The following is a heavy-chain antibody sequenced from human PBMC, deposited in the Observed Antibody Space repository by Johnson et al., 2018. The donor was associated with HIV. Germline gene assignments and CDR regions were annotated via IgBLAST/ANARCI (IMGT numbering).Heavy chain of an antibody. V-gene: IGHV3-20*04. CDR1: GFSFDDYG. CDR3: TRARYRSSWYNGDAFDI. Sequence: VQLVESGGGVVRPGGSLKLSCAASGFSFDDYGMSWVRQPPVKGLEWVSVIDWDGGSKSYADSVRGRFTISRDNAKNSLYLQMNSLRAEDTAWYYCTRARYRSSWYNGDAFDIWGQGTMVTVSS. CDR2: IDWDGGSK. D-gene: IGHD6-13*01. J-gene: IGHJ3*02.